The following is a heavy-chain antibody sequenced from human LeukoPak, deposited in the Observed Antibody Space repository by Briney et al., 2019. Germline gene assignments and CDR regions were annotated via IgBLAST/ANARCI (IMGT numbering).Heavy chain of an antibody. CDR1: GGSISTSDYY. V-gene: IGHV4-39*01. D-gene: IGHD5-24*01. Sequence: SETLSLTCAVSGGSISTSDYYRTWIRLASGKGLEWIGNIYYSGTAYYNPSLKGRVTISVDTSKSQFSLKLTSVNAADTAVYYCGGYKFYHFHYWGQGTLVTVSS. CDR3: GGYKFYHFHY. J-gene: IGHJ4*02. CDR2: IYYSGTA.